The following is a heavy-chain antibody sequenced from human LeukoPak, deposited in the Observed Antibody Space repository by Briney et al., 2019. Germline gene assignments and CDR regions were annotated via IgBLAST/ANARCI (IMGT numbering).Heavy chain of an antibody. CDR1: GFPFSSYG. V-gene: IGHV3-33*06. D-gene: IGHD2-2*01. Sequence: PGRSLRLSCAASGFPFSSYGMHWVRQAPGKGLEWVAVIWNDGSKKLHADSVKGRFTVSRDNHKNVVFLQMNTLRVDDTAVYYCAKDRNIVIIPAAIEGFDYWGLGTLVTVAS. CDR2: IWNDGSKK. J-gene: IGHJ4*02. CDR3: AKDRNIVIIPAAIEGFDY.